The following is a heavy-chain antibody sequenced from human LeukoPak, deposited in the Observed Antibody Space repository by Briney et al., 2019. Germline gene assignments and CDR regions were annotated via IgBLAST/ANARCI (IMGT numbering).Heavy chain of an antibody. J-gene: IGHJ3*02. CDR2: IRYDGSNE. Sequence: PGGSLRLSCAASGFTYSSFEMNWVRQAPGKGLEWVAFIRYDGSNEYYADSVKGRFTISRDNSKNTLYMQMNSLRAEDTAVYYCAREDPNEGYGGNSGAFDIWGQGTMVTVSS. V-gene: IGHV3-30*02. CDR1: GFTYSSFE. D-gene: IGHD4-23*01. CDR3: AREDPNEGYGGNSGAFDI.